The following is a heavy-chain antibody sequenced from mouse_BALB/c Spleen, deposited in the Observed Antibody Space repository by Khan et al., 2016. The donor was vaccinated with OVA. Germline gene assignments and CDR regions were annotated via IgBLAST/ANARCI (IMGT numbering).Heavy chain of an antibody. J-gene: IGHJ4*01. Sequence: QIQLVQSGPELKKPGETVRISCKASGYTFTTAGIQWVQKMPGKGLKWIGWINTHSGVPKYAEDFKGRFAFSLEISVNNAYLPITYLNNEDTATXCCARGGAAYYRNDGGAMEYWGQGTSGTVAA. CDR2: INTHSGVP. CDR1: GYTFTTAG. D-gene: IGHD2-14*01. V-gene: IGHV9-4*02. CDR3: ARGGAAYYRNDGGAMEY.